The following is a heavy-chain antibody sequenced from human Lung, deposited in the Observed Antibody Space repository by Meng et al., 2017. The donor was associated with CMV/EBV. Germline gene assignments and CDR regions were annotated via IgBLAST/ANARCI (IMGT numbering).Heavy chain of an antibody. CDR1: GYTFTGYN. Sequence: SVXVSXKPSGYTFTGYNIHWVRQAPGQGLEWMGWINPNSGDTKYAQKFQGRVALTRDTSISTAYMELSSLKSDDTAVFFCARLFHTSLGTNYYYGMDVWXQGTXVTVSS. V-gene: IGHV1-2*02. CDR2: INPNSGDT. J-gene: IGHJ6*02. D-gene: IGHD3-10*01. CDR3: ARLFHTSLGTNYYYGMDV.